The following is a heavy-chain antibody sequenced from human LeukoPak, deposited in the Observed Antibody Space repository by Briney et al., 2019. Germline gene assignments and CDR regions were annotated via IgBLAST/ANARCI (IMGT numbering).Heavy chain of an antibody. V-gene: IGHV3-7*01. Sequence: PGGSLRLSCAASGFTFSTYWMSWVRQAPGKGLEWVANIKQDGSEKYYVDSVKGRFTMSRDNAKNSLYLQMNSLRAEDTAVYYCAKEHYVGATYAIDYWGQGTLVTVSS. D-gene: IGHD1-26*01. CDR3: AKEHYVGATYAIDY. CDR2: IKQDGSEK. J-gene: IGHJ4*02. CDR1: GFTFSTYW.